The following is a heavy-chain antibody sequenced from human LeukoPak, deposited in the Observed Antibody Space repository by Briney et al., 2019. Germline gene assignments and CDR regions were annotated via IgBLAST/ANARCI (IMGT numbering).Heavy chain of an antibody. V-gene: IGHV1-8*01. CDR1: GYTFTSYD. CDR3: SLMVRGVSRAFDI. Sequence: ASVKVSCKASGYTFTSYDIHWVRQATGQGLEWMGWMNPDSGNTGYAQKFQGRVTMTRNTSTNTAYMELSSLRSEDTAMYYCSLMVRGVSRAFDIWGQGTMVTVSS. J-gene: IGHJ3*02. D-gene: IGHD3-10*01. CDR2: MNPDSGNT.